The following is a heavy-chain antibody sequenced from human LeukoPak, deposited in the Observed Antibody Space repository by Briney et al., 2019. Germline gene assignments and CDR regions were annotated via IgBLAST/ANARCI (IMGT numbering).Heavy chain of an antibody. CDR1: GFTFSSYA. CDR3: ARGHYGMDV. CDR2: ISGSGGRI. J-gene: IGHJ6*04. V-gene: IGHV3-23*01. Sequence: GGSLRLSCAASGFTFSSYAMSWVRQAPGKGLEWVSAISGSGGRIYYGASVKGRFTISRDNSKNTLNLQMNSLRAEDTAVYSCARGHYGMDVWGKGTTVTVSS.